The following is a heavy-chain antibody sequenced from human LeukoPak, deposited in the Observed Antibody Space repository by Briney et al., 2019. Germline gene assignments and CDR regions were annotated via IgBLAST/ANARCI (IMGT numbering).Heavy chain of an antibody. J-gene: IGHJ4*02. CDR3: ATNLKGDFDY. CDR1: GGSISSGDYY. D-gene: IGHD3-16*01. V-gene: IGHV4-30-4*01. Sequence: ASETLSLTCTVSGGSISSGDYYWSWIRQPPGTGLEWIGYIYYSGSTYYNPSLKSRVTISVDTSKNQFSLKLSSVTAADTAVYYCATNLKGDFDYWGQGTLVTVSS. CDR2: IYYSGST.